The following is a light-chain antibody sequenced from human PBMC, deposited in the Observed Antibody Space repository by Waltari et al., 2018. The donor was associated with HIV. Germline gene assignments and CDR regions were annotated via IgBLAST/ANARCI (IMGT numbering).Light chain of an antibody. CDR2: GNH. J-gene: IGLJ2*01. CDR1: NSNIGSNP. V-gene: IGLV1-44*01. Sequence: QSVLTQPPSASGRPGQRVTISCSGSNSNIGSNPVNWYRQLPGTAPKLLIFGNHERPSGVPDRFSGSKSGTSASLIISGLQSEDEADYYCAAWDDSLSGFVVFGGGTKLTVL. CDR3: AAWDDSLSGFVV.